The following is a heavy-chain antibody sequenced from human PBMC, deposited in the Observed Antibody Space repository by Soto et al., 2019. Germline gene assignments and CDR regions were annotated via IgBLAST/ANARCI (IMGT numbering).Heavy chain of an antibody. CDR1: GGSISSGGYY. CDR3: ARGDYTIFPAY. CDR2: LYYSGST. V-gene: IGHV4-31*03. J-gene: IGHJ4*02. D-gene: IGHD3-9*01. Sequence: SLTCTVSGGSISSGGYYWSWIRQHPGKGLEGIGYLYYSGSTYYNPSLKSRVTISVDTSKNQFSLKLSSVTAADTAVYYCARGDYTIFPAYWGKGTLVTVSS.